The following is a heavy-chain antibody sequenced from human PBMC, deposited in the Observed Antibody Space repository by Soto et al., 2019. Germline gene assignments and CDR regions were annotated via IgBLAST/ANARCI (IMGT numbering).Heavy chain of an antibody. Sequence: XSVKVSCEASGYTFTGYYMHWVRQAPGQGLEWMGWINPNSGGTNSAQKFQGRVTMTRDTSISTAYTELSRLRSDDTAVYYCARTGYTLLYGMDVWGQGTTVTVSS. J-gene: IGHJ6*02. CDR1: GYTFTGYY. CDR3: ARTGYTLLYGMDV. D-gene: IGHD5-12*01. V-gene: IGHV1-2*02. CDR2: INPNSGGT.